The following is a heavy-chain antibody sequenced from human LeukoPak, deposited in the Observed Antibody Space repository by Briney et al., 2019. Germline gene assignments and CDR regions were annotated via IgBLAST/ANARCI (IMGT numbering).Heavy chain of an antibody. D-gene: IGHD4-11*01. CDR1: GGSISSYY. V-gene: IGHV4-59*01. J-gene: IGHJ4*02. CDR3: ARGPTRYYFDY. Sequence: PSETLSLTYTVSGGSISSYYWSWIRQPPGKGLEWIGYIYSSGSTNYNPSLKSRVTISLDTSKNQFSLKLSSVTAADTAVYYCARGPTRYYFDYWGQGTLVTVSS. CDR2: IYSSGST.